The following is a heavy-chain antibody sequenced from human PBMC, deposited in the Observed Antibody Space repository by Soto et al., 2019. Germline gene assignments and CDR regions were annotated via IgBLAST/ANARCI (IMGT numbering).Heavy chain of an antibody. Sequence: PGGSLRLSCAASGFTFSSYGMHWVRQAPGKGLEWVAVISYDGSNKYYADSVKGRFTISRDNSKNTLYLQMNSLRAEDTAVYYCAKNNLAVAGTKENYYYYGMDVWGQGTTVTVSS. V-gene: IGHV3-30*18. CDR2: ISYDGSNK. CDR1: GFTFSSYG. CDR3: AKNNLAVAGTKENYYYYGMDV. J-gene: IGHJ6*02. D-gene: IGHD6-19*01.